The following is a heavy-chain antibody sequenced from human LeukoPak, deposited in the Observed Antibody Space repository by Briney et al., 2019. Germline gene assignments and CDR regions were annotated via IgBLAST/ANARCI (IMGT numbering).Heavy chain of an antibody. V-gene: IGHV1-2*02. CDR3: ARGPSRASDY. CDR1: GYTFTGYY. CDR2: INPNSGGT. J-gene: IGHJ4*02. Sequence: ASVKVSCQASGYTFTGYYIHWVRQAPGQGLEWMGWINPNSGGTNYAQKFQGRVTMTRDTSISTAYMELSSLRSDDTAVYYCARGPSRASDYWGQGTLVTVSS.